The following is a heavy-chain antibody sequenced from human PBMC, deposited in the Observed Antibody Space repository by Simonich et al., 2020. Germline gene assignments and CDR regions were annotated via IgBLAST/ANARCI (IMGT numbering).Heavy chain of an antibody. Sequence: EVQLVESGGGLIHPGGFLRLSCASSGFTVSSHNVSWVRQAPGNGPGLIYATIEGGSPYYADPVKVRFTISRDNSKNTHYLQRNSLRAEDTAVYYCASRVKTTVTTELVDAFDIWGQGTMVTVSA. J-gene: IGHJ3*02. V-gene: IGHV3-53*01. D-gene: IGHD4-17*01. CDR3: ASRVKTTVTTELVDAFDI. CDR1: GFTVSSHN. CDR2: TIEGGSP.